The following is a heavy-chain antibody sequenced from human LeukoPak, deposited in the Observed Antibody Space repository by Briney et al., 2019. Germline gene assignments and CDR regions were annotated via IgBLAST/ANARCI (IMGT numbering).Heavy chain of an antibody. D-gene: IGHD3-10*01. J-gene: IGHJ4*02. CDR3: ARGRDYYGSGSGDY. CDR1: GFTVSSNY. V-gene: IGHV3-66*01. Sequence: PGGSLRLSCAASGFTVSSNYMSWVRQAPGKGLEWVSVIYSGGSTYYADSVKGRFTISRDNSKNTLYLQMNSLRAEDTAVYYCARGRDYYGSGSGDYWGQGTLVTVSS. CDR2: IYSGGST.